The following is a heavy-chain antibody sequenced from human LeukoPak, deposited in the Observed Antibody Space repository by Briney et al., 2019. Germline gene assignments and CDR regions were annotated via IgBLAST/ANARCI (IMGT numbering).Heavy chain of an antibody. CDR1: GGSISTYY. D-gene: IGHD3-22*01. CDR3: ARRTTSASGCRDYMDV. Sequence: PSETLSLTCTVSGGSISTYYWSWIRQPPGKGLEWIGYMYYSGSASGSANYNPSLKSRVIISGDTSKNQFSLKLSSVTAADTAVYYCARRTTSASGCRDYMDVWGKGTTVTVSS. CDR2: MYYSGSASGSA. V-gene: IGHV4-59*08. J-gene: IGHJ6*03.